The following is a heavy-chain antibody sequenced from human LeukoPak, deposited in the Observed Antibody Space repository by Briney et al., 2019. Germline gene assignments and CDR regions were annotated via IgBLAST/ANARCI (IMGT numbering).Heavy chain of an antibody. V-gene: IGHV3-21*01. J-gene: IGHJ3*01. CDR2: ISSSGTYM. CDR3: ARRYCSSTTCDAFDV. D-gene: IGHD2-2*01. CDR1: GFTFSTYS. Sequence: PGGSLRLSCAASGFTFSTYSMNWVRQAPGKGLEWVSSISSSGTYMYYADSVKGRFSISRDNAKNSLYLQMNSLRAEDTAVFYCARRYCSSTTCDAFDVWGQGTRVTVSS.